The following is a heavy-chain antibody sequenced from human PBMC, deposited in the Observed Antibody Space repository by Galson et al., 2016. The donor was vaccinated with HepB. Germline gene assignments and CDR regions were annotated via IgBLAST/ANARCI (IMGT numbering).Heavy chain of an antibody. J-gene: IGHJ4*02. Sequence: SLRLSCAASGFSFADFAVTWVRQAPGKGLECVGFIRSKNYGGAPEYAASVRGRFTISRDDSKSIAYLQMSSLETEDTAMYYCSRSNHRYCSRASCFSDYWGQGTLVTVSS. D-gene: IGHD2-2*01. CDR3: SRSNHRYCSRASCFSDY. CDR2: IRSKNYGGAP. V-gene: IGHV3-49*04. CDR1: GFSFADFA.